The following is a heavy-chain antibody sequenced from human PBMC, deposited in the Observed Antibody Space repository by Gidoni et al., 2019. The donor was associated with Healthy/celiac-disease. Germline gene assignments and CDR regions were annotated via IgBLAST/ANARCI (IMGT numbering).Heavy chain of an antibody. Sequence: QVQLQESGPGLVKPSETLSLTCTVSGGSVSSGSYYWSWIRQPPGKGLEWIGYIYYSGSTNYNPSLKSRVTISVDTSKNQFSLKLSSVTAADTAVYYCARAKWLRPVMAVFDPWGQGTLVTVSS. CDR1: GGSVSSGSYY. V-gene: IGHV4-61*01. D-gene: IGHD5-12*01. J-gene: IGHJ5*02. CDR3: ARAKWLRPVMAVFDP. CDR2: IYYSGST.